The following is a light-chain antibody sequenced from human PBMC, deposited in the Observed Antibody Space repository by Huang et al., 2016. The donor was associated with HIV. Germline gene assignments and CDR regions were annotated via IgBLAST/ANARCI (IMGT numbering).Light chain of an antibody. Sequence: DIQMTQSPSSLSASVGDRVIITCRASQSVTKYLNWYQHMPGKAPKLLIYGASTLQGGFSSRFSGSGSGTEFTLSISSLQPEDAATYYCQQSYRLPRTCGQGTSLEI. CDR3: QQSYRLPRT. CDR1: QSVTKY. V-gene: IGKV1-39*01. CDR2: GAS. J-gene: IGKJ2*02.